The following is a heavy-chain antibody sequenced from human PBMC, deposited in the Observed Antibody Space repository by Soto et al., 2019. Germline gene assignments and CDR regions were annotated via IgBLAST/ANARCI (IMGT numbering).Heavy chain of an antibody. D-gene: IGHD5-12*01. CDR2: IWYDGSNK. CDR3: ARDGPIEGYSGYDPNWYFDL. CDR1: GFTFSSYG. V-gene: IGHV3-33*01. J-gene: IGHJ2*01. Sequence: QVQLVESGGGVVQPGRSLRLSCAASGFTFSSYGMHWVRQAPGKGLEGVAVIWYDGSNKYYTDSVKGRFTISRDNSKNTLYLQMNSLRAEDTAVYYCARDGPIEGYSGYDPNWYFDLWGRGTLVTVSS.